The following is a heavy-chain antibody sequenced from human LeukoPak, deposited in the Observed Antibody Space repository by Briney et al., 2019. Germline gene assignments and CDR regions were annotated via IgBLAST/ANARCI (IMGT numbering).Heavy chain of an antibody. Sequence: SETLSLTCTVSGGSISSGSYYWSWIRQPAGKGLEWIGRIYTSGSTNYNPSLKSRVTISVDTSKNQFSLKLSSVTAADTAVYYCARGRAPGAAALNWFDPWGQGTLVTVSS. D-gene: IGHD6-13*01. CDR1: GGSISSGSYY. CDR3: ARGRAPGAAALNWFDP. CDR2: IYTSGST. V-gene: IGHV4-61*02. J-gene: IGHJ5*02.